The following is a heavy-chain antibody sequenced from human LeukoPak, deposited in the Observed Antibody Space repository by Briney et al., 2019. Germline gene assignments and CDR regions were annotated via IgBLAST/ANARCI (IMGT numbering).Heavy chain of an antibody. Sequence: GGSLRLSCAASGFTFNNFAMSWVRQAPGKGLEWVSAISGSGGSTYHADSVKGRFTISRDNFKNTLYLQMNSLRAEDTAVYYCAKVGGYSSSWPYYFDYWGQGTLVTVSS. CDR2: ISGSGGST. V-gene: IGHV3-23*01. CDR3: AKVGGYSSSWPYYFDY. J-gene: IGHJ4*02. D-gene: IGHD6-13*01. CDR1: GFTFNNFA.